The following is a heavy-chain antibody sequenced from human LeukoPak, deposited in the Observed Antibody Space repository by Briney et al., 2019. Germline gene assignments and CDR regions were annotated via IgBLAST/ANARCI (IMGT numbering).Heavy chain of an antibody. D-gene: IGHD3-16*01. CDR2: ISGSGGST. V-gene: IGHV3-23*01. Sequence: GGSLRHSCAASGFTFSSYAMSWVRQAPGKGLEWVSAISGSGGSTYYADSVKGRFTISRDNSRDTLYLQKNSLRAEDTAVYYCAKGYYDYVWGSDYFDYWGQGTLVTVSS. J-gene: IGHJ4*02. CDR3: AKGYYDYVWGSDYFDY. CDR1: GFTFSSYA.